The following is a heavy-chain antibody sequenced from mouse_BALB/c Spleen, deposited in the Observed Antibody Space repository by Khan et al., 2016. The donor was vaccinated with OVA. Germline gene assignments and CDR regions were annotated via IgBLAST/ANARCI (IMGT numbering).Heavy chain of an antibody. D-gene: IGHD1-1*01. CDR2: INPHIGET. J-gene: IGHJ2*01. CDR3: TRIYRSDFDY. CDR1: GYSFTGYF. V-gene: IGHV1-20*02. Sequence: VQLQQPGPELVRPGASVKISCKASGYSFTGYFMNWVMQSHGKSLEWIGRINPHIGETFYNQRFKDKATLTVDESSSTAHMELRSLASEASAVYYCTRIYRSDFDYWGQGTTLTVSS.